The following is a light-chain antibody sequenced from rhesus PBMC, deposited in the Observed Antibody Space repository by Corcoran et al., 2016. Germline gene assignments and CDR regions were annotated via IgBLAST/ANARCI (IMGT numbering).Light chain of an antibody. CDR1: QGISSW. Sequence: DIQMTQSPSSLSASVGDTVTISCRASQGISSWLAWYQPKPGKASKLLIYKASNLQSGFPSRFSGSGSGTDFTRTISSLQSEDFATYYCQQYSSRPLTFGGGTKVELK. CDR2: KAS. CDR3: QQYSSRPLT. V-gene: IGKV1-22*01. J-gene: IGKJ4*01.